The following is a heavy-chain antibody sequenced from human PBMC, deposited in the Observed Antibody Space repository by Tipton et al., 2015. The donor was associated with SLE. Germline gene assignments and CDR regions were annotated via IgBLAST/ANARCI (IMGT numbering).Heavy chain of an antibody. D-gene: IGHD2-21*01. CDR2: INHTGST. CDR1: GGSFSGYY. J-gene: IGHJ6*03. V-gene: IGHV4-34*01. Sequence: TLSLTCAVYGGSFSGYYWSWIRQPPGKGLEWIGEINHTGSTNYNPSLKSRVTISVDTSKNQFSLKLSSVTAADTAVYYCARALWGSDRYYYYMDVWGKGTTVTVSS. CDR3: ARALWGSDRYYYYMDV.